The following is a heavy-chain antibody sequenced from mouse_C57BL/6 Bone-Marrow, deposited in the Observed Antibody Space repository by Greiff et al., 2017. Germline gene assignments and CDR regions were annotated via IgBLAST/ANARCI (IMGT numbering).Heavy chain of an antibody. Sequence: VQLQQSGAELMKPGASVKLSCKATGYTFTGYWIEWVKQRPGHGLEWIGEILPGSGSTNYNEKFKGKATFTADTSSNTAYMQLSSLTTEDSAIYYCARNLYDYGSSHWYFDVWGTGTTVTVSS. CDR3: ARNLYDYGSSHWYFDV. D-gene: IGHD1-1*01. V-gene: IGHV1-9*01. J-gene: IGHJ1*03. CDR2: ILPGSGST. CDR1: GYTFTGYW.